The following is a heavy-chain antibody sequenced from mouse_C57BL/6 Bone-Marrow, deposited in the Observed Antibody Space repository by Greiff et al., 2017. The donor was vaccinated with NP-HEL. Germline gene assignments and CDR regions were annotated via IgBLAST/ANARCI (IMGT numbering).Heavy chain of an antibody. D-gene: IGHD4-1*01. CDR1: GYTFTSYG. J-gene: IGHJ2*01. CDR2: IYPRSGNT. Sequence: QVQLQQSGAELARPGASVKLSCKASGYTFTSYGISWVKQRTGQGLEWIGEIYPRSGNTYYNEKFKGKATLTADKSSSTAYMELRSLTSEDSAVYFCARRPITGKGYYFDYWGQGTTLTVSS. CDR3: ARRPITGKGYYFDY. V-gene: IGHV1-81*01.